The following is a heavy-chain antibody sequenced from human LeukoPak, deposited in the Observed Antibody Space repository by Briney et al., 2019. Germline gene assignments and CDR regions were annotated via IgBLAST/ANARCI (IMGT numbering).Heavy chain of an antibody. CDR2: IYHSGST. D-gene: IGHD4-17*01. V-gene: IGHV4-38-2*02. J-gene: IGHJ6*03. CDR3: ARTVTTYRLFYYYYMDV. CDR1: GYSISNSYY. Sequence: SETLSLTCTVSGYSISNSYYWGWIRQPPGKGLEWIGSIYHSGSTSYNPSLKSRVTISVDTSKNQFSLKLSSVTAADTAVYYCARTVTTYRLFYYYYMDVWGKGTTVTVSS.